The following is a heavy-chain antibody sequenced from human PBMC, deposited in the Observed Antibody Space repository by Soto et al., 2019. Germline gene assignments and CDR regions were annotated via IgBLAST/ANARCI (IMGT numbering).Heavy chain of an antibody. Sequence: SETLSLTCAVYGGSFSGYYWSWIRQPPGKGLEWIGEINHSGSTNYNPSLKSRVTISVDTSKNQFSLKLSSVTAADTAVYYCARGYYDFWSGPYYFDYWGQGTPVTVSS. CDR2: INHSGST. J-gene: IGHJ4*02. CDR1: GGSFSGYY. V-gene: IGHV4-34*01. CDR3: ARGYYDFWSGPYYFDY. D-gene: IGHD3-3*01.